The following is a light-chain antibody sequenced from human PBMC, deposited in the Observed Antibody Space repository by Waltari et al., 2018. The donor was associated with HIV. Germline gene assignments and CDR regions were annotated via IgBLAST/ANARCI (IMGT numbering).Light chain of an antibody. V-gene: IGLV2-23*01. CDR2: EDD. CDR3: CSYAGSTTWL. CDR1: SSDVGSYNL. Sequence: SALTQPASVSGSPGQALTVACPGSSSDVGSYNLVPWYQQHPGKAPKLMIYEDDKRPSGVSNRFSGSKSGNTASLTISGLQAEDEADYYCCSYAGSTTWLFGGGTKLTVL. J-gene: IGLJ3*02.